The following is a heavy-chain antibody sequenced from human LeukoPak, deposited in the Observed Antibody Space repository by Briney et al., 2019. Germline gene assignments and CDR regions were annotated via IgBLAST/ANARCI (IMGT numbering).Heavy chain of an antibody. V-gene: IGHV4-34*01. CDR3: AREGYSSGWWGFDY. CDR2: INHSGST. CDR1: GGSFSGYY. D-gene: IGHD6-19*01. Sequence: SETLSLACAVYGGSFSGYYWSWIRQPPGKGLEWIGEINHSGSTNYNPSLKSRVTISVDTSKNQFSLKLSSVTAADTAVYYCAREGYSSGWWGFDYWGQGTLVTVSS. J-gene: IGHJ4*02.